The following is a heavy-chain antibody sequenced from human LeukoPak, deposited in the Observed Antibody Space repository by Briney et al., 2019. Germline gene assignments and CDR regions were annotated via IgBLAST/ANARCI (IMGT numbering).Heavy chain of an antibody. V-gene: IGHV1-2*02. J-gene: IGHJ4*02. Sequence: ASVKVSCKTSGYTFTAYYMHWVRQAPGQGLEWMGWINPNSGGTNYAQKFQGRVTMTRDTSISTAYMELSRLRSDDTAVYYCARGNEYYDFWSGYHYFDYWGQGTLVTVSS. CDR1: GYTFTAYY. CDR3: ARGNEYYDFWSGYHYFDY. CDR2: INPNSGGT. D-gene: IGHD3-3*01.